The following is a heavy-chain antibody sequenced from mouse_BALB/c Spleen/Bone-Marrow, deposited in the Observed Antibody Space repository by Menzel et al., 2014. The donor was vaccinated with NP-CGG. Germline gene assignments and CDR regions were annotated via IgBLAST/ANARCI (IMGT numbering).Heavy chain of an antibody. CDR1: GYTFTSYW. CDR3: ARDDYAY. Sequence: VQLVESGAELAKPGASVKTSCKASGYTFTSYWMHWVKQRPGQGLEWIGYIYPSTGYTEYNQKFKDKFTLTADKSSSTAYMQLSSLTSEDSAVYYCARDDYAYWGQGTLVTVSA. D-gene: IGHD2-4*01. J-gene: IGHJ3*01. V-gene: IGHV1-7*01. CDR2: IYPSTGYT.